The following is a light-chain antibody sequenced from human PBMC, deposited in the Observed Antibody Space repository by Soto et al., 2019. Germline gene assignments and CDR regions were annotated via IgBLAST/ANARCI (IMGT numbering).Light chain of an antibody. J-gene: IGKJ1*01. CDR2: DAS. Sequence: VMTQSPATLSVSPGERATLSCRASQSVSSYLAWYPQKPGQAPRLLIYDASNRATGIPARFSGSGSGTDFTLTISSLGPEDFAVYYCQHYGSSSQKFGQGTKVDIK. CDR3: QHYGSSSQK. CDR1: QSVSSY. V-gene: IGKV3-11*01.